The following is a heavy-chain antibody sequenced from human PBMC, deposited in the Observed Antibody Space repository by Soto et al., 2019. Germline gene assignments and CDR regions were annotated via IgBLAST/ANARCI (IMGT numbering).Heavy chain of an antibody. J-gene: IGHJ6*02. V-gene: IGHV1-2*02. CDR2: INPNTGDT. Sequence: QVQLVQSGAEVKKPGASVKVSCKASGYVFTSYYLHWARQAPGQGPEWMGWINPNTGDTYYARNFENRITLTRDTSTNTASMELWNLRSADTAVYYCLGGVATTGHYYGFDVWGQGTAVNVSS. D-gene: IGHD5-12*01. CDR1: GYVFTSYY. CDR3: LGGVATTGHYYGFDV.